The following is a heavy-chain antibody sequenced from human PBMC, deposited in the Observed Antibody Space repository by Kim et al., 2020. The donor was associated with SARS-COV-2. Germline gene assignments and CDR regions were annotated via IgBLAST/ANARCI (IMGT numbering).Heavy chain of an antibody. CDR2: INHSGST. V-gene: IGHV4-34*01. Sequence: SETLSLTCAVYGGSFSGYYWSWIRQPPGKGLEWIGEINHSGSTNYNPSLKSRVTISVDTSKNQFSLKLSSVTAADTAVYYCAKNGEVLLWFGGGWFDPWGQGTLVTVSS. J-gene: IGHJ5*02. D-gene: IGHD3-10*01. CDR3: AKNGEVLLWFGGGWFDP. CDR1: GGSFSGYY.